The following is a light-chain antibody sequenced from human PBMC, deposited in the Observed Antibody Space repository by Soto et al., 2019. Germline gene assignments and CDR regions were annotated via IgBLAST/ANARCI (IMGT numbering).Light chain of an antibody. CDR3: FSKISGFVYG. J-gene: IGLJ1*01. CDR1: SDVVGNYNL. V-gene: IGLV2-14*02. CDR2: EGN. Sequence: QSALTQPASVSGSPGQSITISCTGTSDVVGNYNLVSWYQQHPGKAPKLIIYEGNKRPSGVSNRFSGSKSGDTASLTISGLQAEDEADYFCFSKISGFVYGFGTGTKLTVL.